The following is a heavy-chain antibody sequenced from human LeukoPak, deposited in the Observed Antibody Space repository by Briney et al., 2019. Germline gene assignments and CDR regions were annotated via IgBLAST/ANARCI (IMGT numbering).Heavy chain of an antibody. CDR2: IYTSGST. V-gene: IGHV4-4*07. D-gene: IGHD1-26*01. CDR1: GDSISDYY. Sequence: SESLSLTCTVSGDSISDYYWSWIRQSAEKGLEWIGRIYTSGSTNYNPSLRSRVSMSVDTSKNQFSLKLSSVTAADTAVYYCARVWGSYYFYYYYYMDVWGKGTTVTVSS. J-gene: IGHJ6*03. CDR3: ARVWGSYYFYYYYYMDV.